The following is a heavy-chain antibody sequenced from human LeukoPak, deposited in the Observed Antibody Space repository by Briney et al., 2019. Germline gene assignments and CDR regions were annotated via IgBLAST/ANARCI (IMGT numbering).Heavy chain of an antibody. CDR1: GFTFGSYA. CDR2: ISGSGGST. V-gene: IGHV3-23*01. J-gene: IGHJ4*02. D-gene: IGHD6-19*01. Sequence: GGPLRLSCAASGFTFGSYAMSWVRQAPGKGLEWVSGISGSGGSTYYADSVKGRFTISRDNSKNTLYLQMNRLRAEDTAVYYCAKDPAVASYYFDSWGQGTLVTVSS. CDR3: AKDPAVASYYFDS.